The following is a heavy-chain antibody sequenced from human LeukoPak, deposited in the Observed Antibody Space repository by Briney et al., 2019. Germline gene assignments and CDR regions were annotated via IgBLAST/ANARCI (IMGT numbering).Heavy chain of an antibody. J-gene: IGHJ4*02. CDR2: INPNSGGT. CDR1: GYTFTGYY. CDR3: ARARSDILTGHPFDY. D-gene: IGHD3-9*01. V-gene: IGHV1-2*02. Sequence: ASVKVSCKASGYTFTGYYTHWVRQAPGQGLEWMGWINPNSGGTNYAQKFQGRVTMTRDTSISTAYMELSRLRSDDTAVYYCARARSDILTGHPFDYWGQGTLVTVSS.